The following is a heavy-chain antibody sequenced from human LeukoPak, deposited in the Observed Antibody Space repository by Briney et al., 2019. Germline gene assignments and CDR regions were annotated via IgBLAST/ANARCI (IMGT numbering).Heavy chain of an antibody. CDR2: INHSGST. CDR3: ASGNSDPHYYDSSGQLAPD. Sequence: PSETLSLTCAVYGVSLSGYYWSWIRQPPGKGREWIGEINHSGSTNYNPSLKSRATISVDTSKNQFSLKLSSVTAADTAVYYCASGNSDPHYYDSSGQLAPDWGQGTLVTVSS. J-gene: IGHJ4*02. D-gene: IGHD3-22*01. CDR1: GVSLSGYY. V-gene: IGHV4-34*01.